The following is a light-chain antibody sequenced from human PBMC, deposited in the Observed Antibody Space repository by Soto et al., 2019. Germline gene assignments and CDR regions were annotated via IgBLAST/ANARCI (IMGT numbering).Light chain of an antibody. CDR2: GNS. V-gene: IGLV1-40*01. J-gene: IGLJ2*01. CDR3: QSYDRSLRGYVV. CDR1: SSNIGAGYD. Sequence: QSVLTQPPSVSGAPGQRVTISCTGSSSNIGAGYDVHWYQQLPGTAPKLLIYGNSNRPSGVPDRVSGSKSGTSASLAITGLQAEDEADYSCQSYDRSLRGYVVFGGGTKVTVL.